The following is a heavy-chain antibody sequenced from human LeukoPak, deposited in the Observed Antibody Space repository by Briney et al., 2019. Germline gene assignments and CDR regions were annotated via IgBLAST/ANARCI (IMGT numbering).Heavy chain of an antibody. Sequence: SETLSLTCTVSGGSISSYYWSWIRQPPGKGLEWIGYIYTSGSTNYNPSLKSRVTISVDASKNQFSLKLSSVTAADTAVYYCARHVGVGATAFDIWGQGTMVTVSS. CDR2: IYTSGST. CDR3: ARHVGVGATAFDI. V-gene: IGHV4-4*09. CDR1: GGSISSYY. D-gene: IGHD1-26*01. J-gene: IGHJ3*02.